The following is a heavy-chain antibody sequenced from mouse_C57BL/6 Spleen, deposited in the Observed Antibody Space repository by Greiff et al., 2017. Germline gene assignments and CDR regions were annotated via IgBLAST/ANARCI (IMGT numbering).Heavy chain of an antibody. CDR1: GYAFTNYL. D-gene: IGHD3-1*01. CDR3: ARGEGYDYFDY. Sequence: QVQLQQSGAELVRPGTSVKVSCKASGYAFTNYLIEWVKQRPGQGLEWIGVINPGSGGTNYNEKFKGKATLTADKSASTAYMQLSSLTSEDSAVYFCARGEGYDYFDYWGKGTTLTVSS. CDR2: INPGSGGT. V-gene: IGHV1-54*01. J-gene: IGHJ2*01.